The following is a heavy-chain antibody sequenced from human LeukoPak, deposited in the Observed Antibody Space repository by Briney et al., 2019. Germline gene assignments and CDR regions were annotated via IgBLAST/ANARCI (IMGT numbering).Heavy chain of an antibody. Sequence: PGGSLRLSCAASGFTFSSYSMNWVRQAPGKGLEWVSSISSSSSYIYYADSVKGRFTISRDNAKNSLYLQMNSLRAEDTAVYYCARDTSSSLTGTTDYYYGMDVWGQGTTVTVSS. V-gene: IGHV3-21*01. J-gene: IGHJ6*02. CDR3: ARDTSSSLTGTTDYYYGMDV. CDR1: GFTFSSYS. CDR2: ISSSSSYI. D-gene: IGHD1-7*01.